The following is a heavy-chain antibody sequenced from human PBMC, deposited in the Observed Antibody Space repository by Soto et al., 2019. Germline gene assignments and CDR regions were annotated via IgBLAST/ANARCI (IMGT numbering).Heavy chain of an antibody. CDR2: IRSKAYGGTT. CDR1: GFTFGDYA. J-gene: IGHJ4*02. Sequence: KPGGSLRLSCTASGFTFGDYAMSWFRQAPGKGLEWVGFIRSKAYGGTTEYAASVKGRFTISRDDSKSIAYLQMNSLKTEDTAVYYCTRTPFGILTGYYPYYFDYWGQGTLVTVSS. V-gene: IGHV3-49*05. D-gene: IGHD3-9*01. CDR3: TRTPFGILTGYYPYYFDY.